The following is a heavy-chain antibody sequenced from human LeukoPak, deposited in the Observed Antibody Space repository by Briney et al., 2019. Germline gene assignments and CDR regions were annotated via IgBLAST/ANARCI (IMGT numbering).Heavy chain of an antibody. D-gene: IGHD2-2*01. J-gene: IGHJ3*02. CDR1: GGSISSYY. CDR3: ARRYCSSTSCYRDAFDI. Sequence: SETLSLTCTVSGGSISSYYWGWIRQPPGKGLEWIGYIYTSGSTNYNPSLKSRVTISVDTSKNQFSLKLSSVTAADTAVYYCARRYCSSTSCYRDAFDIWGQGTMVTVSS. CDR2: IYTSGST. V-gene: IGHV4-4*09.